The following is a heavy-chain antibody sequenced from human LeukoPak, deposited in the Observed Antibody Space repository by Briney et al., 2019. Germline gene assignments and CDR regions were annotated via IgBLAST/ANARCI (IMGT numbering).Heavy chain of an antibody. D-gene: IGHD3-22*01. Sequence: GGSLRLSCAASGFTFSSYSMNWVRQAPGKGLEWVSSISSISYIYYADSVKGRFTISRDNSKNTLYLQMNSLRAEDTAVYYCAKERSSGYYYMVLDYWGQGTLVTVSS. CDR2: ISSISYI. J-gene: IGHJ4*02. V-gene: IGHV3-21*04. CDR3: AKERSSGYYYMVLDY. CDR1: GFTFSSYS.